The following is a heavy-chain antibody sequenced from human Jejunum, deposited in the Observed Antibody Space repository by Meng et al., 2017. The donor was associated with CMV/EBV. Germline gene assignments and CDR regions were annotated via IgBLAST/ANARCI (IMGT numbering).Heavy chain of an antibody. CDR2: INFSGNSK. V-gene: IGHV3-48*03. D-gene: IGHD6-13*01. CDR3: AKSGGIGPAAALNS. J-gene: IGHJ5*02. CDR1: GFGFNTYE. Sequence: GFGFNTYECNWFRQAPGKGLEWISYINFSGNSKYYADSVRGRFSISRDNSKRILFLEMNSLTPEDTSVYYCAKSGGIGPAAALNSWGQGTMVTVSS.